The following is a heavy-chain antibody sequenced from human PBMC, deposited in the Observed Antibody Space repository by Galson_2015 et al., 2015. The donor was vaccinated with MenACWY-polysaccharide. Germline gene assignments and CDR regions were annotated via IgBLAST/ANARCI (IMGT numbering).Heavy chain of an antibody. V-gene: IGHV3-74*01. CDR3: ARSGAAGTYHFDY. Sequence: SLRLSCAASGFSFNIHWMQWVRQAPGKGLVWVSRINGDGSVSNYADAVKGRFTIPRDSAKNTMYLQMNSLRAEDTAVYYCARSGAAGTYHFDYWGQGALVTVSS. CDR2: INGDGSVS. CDR1: GFSFNIHW. D-gene: IGHD1-1*01. J-gene: IGHJ4*02.